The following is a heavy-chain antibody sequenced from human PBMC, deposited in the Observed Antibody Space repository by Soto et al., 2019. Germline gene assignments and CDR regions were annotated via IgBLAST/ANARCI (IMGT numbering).Heavy chain of an antibody. V-gene: IGHV3-21*01. CDR2: ISSGSSDT. Sequence: GSLRLSCAASGFTFSSYEMNWVRQVPGKGLEWVASISSGSSDTWYADSVKGRFIISRDNAQNSLFLQMNTLRPEDTAMYYCARVAYWGPGTQVTVSS. CDR3: ARVAY. J-gene: IGHJ4*02. CDR1: GFTFSSYE.